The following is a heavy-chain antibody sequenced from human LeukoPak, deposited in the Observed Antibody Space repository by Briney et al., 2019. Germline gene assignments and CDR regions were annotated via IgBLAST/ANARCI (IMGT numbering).Heavy chain of an antibody. CDR3: ARVEGRSSTSHQSYYYYGMDV. V-gene: IGHV4-59*01. Sequence: PSETLSLTCTVSGGSISSYYWSWIRQPPGKGLEWIGYIYYSGSTNYNPSLKSRVTISVDTSKNQFSLKLSSVTAADTAVYYCARVEGRSSTSHQSYYYYGMDVWGQGTTVTVSS. CDR1: GGSISSYY. CDR2: IYYSGST. J-gene: IGHJ6*02. D-gene: IGHD2-2*01.